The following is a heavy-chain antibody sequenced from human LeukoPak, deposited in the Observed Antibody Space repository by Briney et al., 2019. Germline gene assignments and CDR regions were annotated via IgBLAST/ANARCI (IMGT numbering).Heavy chain of an antibody. Sequence: KPSETLSLTCTVSGGSISSYYWSWIRQPPGKGLEWIGYIYYSGSTNYNPSLKSRVTISVDTSKNQFSLKLSSVTAADTAVYYCARLYYDSSGYYPTVFAFDIWGQGTMVTVSS. J-gene: IGHJ3*02. CDR2: IYYSGST. D-gene: IGHD3-22*01. V-gene: IGHV4-59*01. CDR3: ARLYYDSSGYYPTVFAFDI. CDR1: GGSISSYY.